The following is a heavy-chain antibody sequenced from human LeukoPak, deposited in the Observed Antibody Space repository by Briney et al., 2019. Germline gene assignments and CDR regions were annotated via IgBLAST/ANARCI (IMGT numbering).Heavy chain of an antibody. CDR1: GFTFSSYA. CDR3: ARDKEQLLAKLFDY. Sequence: GGSLRLSCAASGFTFSSYAMHWVRQAPGKGLEWVAVISYDGSNKYYADSVKGRFTISRDNSKNTLYLQMNSLRAEDTAVYYCARDKEQLLAKLFDYWGQGTLVTVSS. D-gene: IGHD2-2*01. V-gene: IGHV3-30*01. CDR2: ISYDGSNK. J-gene: IGHJ4*02.